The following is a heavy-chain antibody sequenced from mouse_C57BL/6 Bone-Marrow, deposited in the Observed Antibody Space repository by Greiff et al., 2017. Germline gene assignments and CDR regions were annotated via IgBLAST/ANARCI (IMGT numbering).Heavy chain of an antibody. CDR3: ARKPYYGNPHWYFDV. CDR2: IDPSDSET. CDR1: GYTFTSYW. Sequence: VQLQQPGAELVRPGSSVKLSCKASGYTFTSYWMHWVKQRPIQGLEWIGNIDPSDSETHYNHKFKDKATLTVDKSSSTAYMQLSSLTSEDSAVYYCARKPYYGNPHWYFDVWGTGTTVTVSS. D-gene: IGHD2-10*01. V-gene: IGHV1-52*01. J-gene: IGHJ1*03.